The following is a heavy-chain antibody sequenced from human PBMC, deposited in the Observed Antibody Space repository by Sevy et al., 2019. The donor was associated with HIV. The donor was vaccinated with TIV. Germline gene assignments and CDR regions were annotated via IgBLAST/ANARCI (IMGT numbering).Heavy chain of an antibody. Sequence: GGSLRLSCAASGFTFSDYYMSWIRQAPGKGLEWVSYISSSGSTIYYADSVKGRFTISRDNAKNSLYLQMNSLRAEDTAVYYCARDKHYDSSGYYYPDDDFDIWGQGTMVTVSS. D-gene: IGHD3-22*01. CDR1: GFTFSDYY. CDR3: ARDKHYDSSGYYYPDDDFDI. V-gene: IGHV3-11*01. J-gene: IGHJ3*02. CDR2: ISSSGSTI.